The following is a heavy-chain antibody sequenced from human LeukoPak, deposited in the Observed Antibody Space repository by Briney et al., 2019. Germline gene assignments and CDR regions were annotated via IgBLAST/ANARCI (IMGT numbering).Heavy chain of an antibody. D-gene: IGHD3-22*01. CDR3: ARETPGGYYDSSGSHYGAFDI. V-gene: IGHV4-59*01. CDR1: GGSISSYY. CDR2: IYYSGST. Sequence: SETLSLTCTVSGGSISSYYWSWIRQPPGKGLEWIGYIYYSGSTNYNPSLKSRVTISVDTSKNQFSLKLSSVTAADTAVYYCARETPGGYYDSSGSHYGAFDIWGQGTMVTVSS. J-gene: IGHJ3*02.